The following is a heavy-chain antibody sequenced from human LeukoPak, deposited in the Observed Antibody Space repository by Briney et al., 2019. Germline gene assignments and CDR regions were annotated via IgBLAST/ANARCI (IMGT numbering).Heavy chain of an antibody. J-gene: IGHJ4*02. Sequence: SETLSLTCTVSGGSINSSTYYWGWIRQPPGKGLEWIGSIYYSGSTHYNPSLKSRVTISVDASKNQFSLKLSSVTAADTAVYYCARDSSSWSTLNYFDYWGQGTLVTVSS. CDR1: GGSINSSTYY. CDR2: IYYSGST. V-gene: IGHV4-39*07. CDR3: ARDSSSWSTLNYFDY. D-gene: IGHD6-13*01.